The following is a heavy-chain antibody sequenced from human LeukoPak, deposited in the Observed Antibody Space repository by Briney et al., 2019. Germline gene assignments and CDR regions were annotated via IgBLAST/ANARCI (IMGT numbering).Heavy chain of an antibody. Sequence: ASVKVPCKASGYTFTSYAMHWVRQAPGQRLEWMGWINAGNGNTKYSQKFQGRVTITRDTSASTAYMELSSLRSEDTAVYYCAREVRDFRSGYYGYWGQGTLVTVSS. V-gene: IGHV1-3*01. J-gene: IGHJ4*02. D-gene: IGHD3-3*01. CDR1: GYTFTSYA. CDR2: INAGNGNT. CDR3: AREVRDFRSGYYGY.